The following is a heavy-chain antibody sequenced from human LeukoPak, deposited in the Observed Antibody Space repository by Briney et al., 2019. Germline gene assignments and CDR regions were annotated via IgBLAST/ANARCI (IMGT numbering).Heavy chain of an antibody. J-gene: IGHJ4*02. D-gene: IGHD1-7*01. V-gene: IGHV6-1*01. CDR1: GDSVSSNSAA. CDR3: AREGHNWNYDCFDS. Sequence: SQTLSLTCAIFGDSVSSNSAAWNWVRQSPSRGLEWLGRTYYRSKWYNDYAVSMKGRISISPDTSKNQLSLQMSSVTPEDTAVYYCAREGHNWNYDCFDSWGQGILVTVSS. CDR2: TYYRSKWYN.